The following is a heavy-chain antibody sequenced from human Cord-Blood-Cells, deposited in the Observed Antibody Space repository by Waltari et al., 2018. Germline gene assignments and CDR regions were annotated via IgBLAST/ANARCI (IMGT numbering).Heavy chain of an antibody. D-gene: IGHD6-13*01. CDR3: ARVGAAGDY. V-gene: IGHV4-34*01. CDR1: GGSFSGYY. J-gene: IGHJ4*02. Sequence: QVQLQQWGAGLVKTSEPLSLTCASYGGSFSGYYWSWICQPPGKGLEWIGEIKHCGSTNYNPSLKSRVTISVDTSKNQFSLKLSSVTAADTAVYYCARVGAAGDYWGQGTLVTVSS. CDR2: IKHCGST.